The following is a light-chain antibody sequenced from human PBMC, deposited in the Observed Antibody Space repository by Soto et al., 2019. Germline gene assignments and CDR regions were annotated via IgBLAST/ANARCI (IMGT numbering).Light chain of an antibody. CDR3: TSYTSTSTLFV. CDR2: EVS. CDR1: SSDVGGYNY. V-gene: IGLV2-14*01. J-gene: IGLJ1*01. Sequence: QSALTQPASVSGSPGQSITISCTGTSSDVGGYNYVSWYQQHPGKAPKVMIYEVSNRPSGVSNRFSGSKSGITASLTISGLQAEDEADYYCTSYTSTSTLFVFGTGTKLTVL.